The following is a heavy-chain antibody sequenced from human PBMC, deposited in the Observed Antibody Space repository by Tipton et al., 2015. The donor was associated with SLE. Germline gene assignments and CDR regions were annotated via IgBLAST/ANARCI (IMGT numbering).Heavy chain of an antibody. D-gene: IGHD2-21*02. CDR1: GGPLGSFY. V-gene: IGHV4-4*07. CDR2: IYNSGST. CDR3: ARAYPPFGAGDSRGFDK. Sequence: TLSLTCSVFGGPLGSFYWSWIRQPAGQGLEWIGRIYNSGSTNYNPSLESRVTISADTSKNQFSLKLTSVTAGDTAMYFCARAYPPFGAGDSRGFDKWGQGTLVTVSS. J-gene: IGHJ3*02.